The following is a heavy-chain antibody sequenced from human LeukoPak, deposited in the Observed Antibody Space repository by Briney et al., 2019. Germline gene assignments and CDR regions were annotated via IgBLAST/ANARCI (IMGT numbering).Heavy chain of an antibody. D-gene: IGHD5-24*01. V-gene: IGHV3-11*01. CDR1: GFTFSDYY. CDR3: ARAMATIIFDY. J-gene: IGHJ4*02. CDR2: ISSSGSTI. Sequence: GGSLRLSCVASGFTFSDYYMSWIRQAPGKGLEWVSYISSSGSTIYYADSVKGRFTISRDNAKNSLYLQMNSLRAEDTAVYYCARAMATIIFDYWGQGTLVTVSS.